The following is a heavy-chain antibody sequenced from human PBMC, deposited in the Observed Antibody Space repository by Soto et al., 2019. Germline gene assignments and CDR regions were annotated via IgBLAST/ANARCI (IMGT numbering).Heavy chain of an antibody. Sequence: QAQLQESGPGLVKPSETLSLTCTVSGGSINNHYWSWIRQPPGKGLEWIGYIYYTGSTNYNPSLKSRVTISVDTSKNQFSLNLTSLTAADTAIYYCARSNWYSEYWGQGTLVTVSS. J-gene: IGHJ4*02. V-gene: IGHV4-59*11. CDR3: ARSNWYSEY. D-gene: IGHD7-27*01. CDR2: IYYTGST. CDR1: GGSINNHY.